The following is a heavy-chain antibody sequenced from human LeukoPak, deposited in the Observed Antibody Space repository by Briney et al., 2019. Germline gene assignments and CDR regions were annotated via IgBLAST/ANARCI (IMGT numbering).Heavy chain of an antibody. Sequence: SETLSLTCTVSGGSISSGGYYWSWIRQHPGKGLEWIGYIYYSGSTYYNLSLKSRVTISVDTSKNQFSLKLSSVTAADTAVYYCARALVVVAPGAFDIWGQGTMVTVSS. V-gene: IGHV4-31*03. D-gene: IGHD2-21*01. J-gene: IGHJ3*02. CDR2: IYYSGST. CDR3: ARALVVVAPGAFDI. CDR1: GGSISSGGYY.